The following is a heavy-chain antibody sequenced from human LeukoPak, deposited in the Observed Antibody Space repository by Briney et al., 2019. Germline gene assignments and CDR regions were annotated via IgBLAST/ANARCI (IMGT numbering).Heavy chain of an antibody. D-gene: IGHD2-2*01. CDR2: MNPNSGNT. J-gene: IGHJ4*02. CDR1: GYTFTSYD. CDR3: ARANIVVVPAAIYYFDY. V-gene: IGHV1-8*01. Sequence: GASVKVSCRASGYTFTSYDINWVRQATGQGLEWMGWMNPNSGNTGYAQKFQGRVTMTRNTSISTAYMELSSLRSEDTGVYYCARANIVVVPAAIYYFDYWGQGTLVTVSS.